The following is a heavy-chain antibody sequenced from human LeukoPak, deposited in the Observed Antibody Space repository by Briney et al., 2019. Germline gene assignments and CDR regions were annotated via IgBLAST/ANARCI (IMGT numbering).Heavy chain of an antibody. J-gene: IGHJ3*02. CDR3: ARDYPNNWNFRHDAFDI. CDR2: ISSSSSYI. V-gene: IGHV3-21*01. Sequence: GGSLRLSCAASGFTFSSYSMNWVRQAPGKGLEWVSSISSSSSYIYYADSVKGRFTISRDNAKNSLYLQMNSLRAEDTAVYYCARDYPNNWNFRHDAFDIWGQGTMVTVSS. D-gene: IGHD1-7*01. CDR1: GFTFSSYS.